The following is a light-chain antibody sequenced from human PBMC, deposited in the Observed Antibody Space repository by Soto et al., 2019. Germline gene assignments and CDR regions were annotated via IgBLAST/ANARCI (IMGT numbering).Light chain of an antibody. Sequence: DIRMTQSPSSLSASVGDRVTITCRASQDISNYLNWYQQRPGKAPKLLIYDASNLERGVPSRFSGTRSGTHFTFAITSLQPEDVPTYYCQQSDSLPITFGQGTRLEI. J-gene: IGKJ5*01. CDR2: DAS. V-gene: IGKV1-33*01. CDR1: QDISNY. CDR3: QQSDSLPIT.